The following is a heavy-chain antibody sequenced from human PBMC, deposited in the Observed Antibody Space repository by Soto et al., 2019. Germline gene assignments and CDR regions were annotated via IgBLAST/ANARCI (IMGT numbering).Heavy chain of an antibody. CDR2: IYHSGST. CDR3: ARAPGDLMYYFDF. J-gene: IGHJ4*02. CDR1: GYSITSGYY. D-gene: IGHD7-27*01. Sequence: SETLSLTCAVCGYSITSGYYWGWIRQPPGKGLEWIGSIYHSGSTYNDPSLRSRVTISVDTSKNVFSLKLRSVTAADTAVYYCARAPGDLMYYFDFWGQGTLVTVSS. V-gene: IGHV4-38-2*01.